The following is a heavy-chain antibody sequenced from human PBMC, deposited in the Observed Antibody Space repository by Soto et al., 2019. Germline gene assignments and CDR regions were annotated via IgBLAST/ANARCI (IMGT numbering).Heavy chain of an antibody. CDR1: GFSFSSYA. Sequence: EVQLLQSGGGLVQPGMSLRISCVASGFSFSSYAMSWVRRAPGKGLEWVSSTSGSGGSAYYADSVKGRFTIARDNSKNTLHLEVSSLRAEDTAVYYCAKGGGLRNQLLYGYYFHGMDVWGQGTTVTVSS. J-gene: IGHJ6*02. CDR2: TSGSGGSA. D-gene: IGHD3-10*01. V-gene: IGHV3-23*01. CDR3: AKGGGLRNQLLYGYYFHGMDV.